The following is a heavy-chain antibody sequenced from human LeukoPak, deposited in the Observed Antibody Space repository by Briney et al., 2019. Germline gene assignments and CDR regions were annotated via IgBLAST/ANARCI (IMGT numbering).Heavy chain of an antibody. V-gene: IGHV3-23*01. CDR2: ISGSGGST. CDR1: GFTLSSYA. CDR3: AKVSYDSSGYWTGAFDI. Sequence: GGSLRLSCAASGFTLSSYAMSWVRQAPGKGLEWVSAISGSGGSTYYADSVKGRFTISRDNSKNTLYLQMNSLRAEDTAVYYCAKVSYDSSGYWTGAFDIWGQATMVTVSS. J-gene: IGHJ3*02. D-gene: IGHD3-22*01.